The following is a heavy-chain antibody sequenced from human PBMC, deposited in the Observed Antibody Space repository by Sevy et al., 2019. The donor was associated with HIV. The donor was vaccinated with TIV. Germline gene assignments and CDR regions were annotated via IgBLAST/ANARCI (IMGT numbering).Heavy chain of an antibody. CDR1: GFTFSDYY. V-gene: IGHV3-11*01. CDR2: ISSSGSTI. D-gene: IGHD6-13*01. J-gene: IGHJ3*02. Sequence: GGSLRLSCAASGFTFSDYYMSWIRQAPGKGLEWVSYISSSGSTIYYADSVKGRFTISRDNAKNSLYLQMNSLRAEDTAVYYCARDEIAAAGRGDAFDIWGQGTMVTVSS. CDR3: ARDEIAAAGRGDAFDI.